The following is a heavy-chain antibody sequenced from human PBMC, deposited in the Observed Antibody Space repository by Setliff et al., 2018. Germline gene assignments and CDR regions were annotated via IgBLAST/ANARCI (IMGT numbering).Heavy chain of an antibody. D-gene: IGHD3-10*01. CDR3: FGAGTCSH. Sequence: PGGSLRLSCSASGFTFSSLWMAWVRQAPGKGLEWVANINQGGSDQFYVESVKGRFTISRDNAKNSLSLQMNNLRTEDTAVYYCFGAGTCSHWGQGTRVTVSS. CDR1: GFTFSSLW. J-gene: IGHJ4*02. V-gene: IGHV3-7*01. CDR2: INQGGSDQ.